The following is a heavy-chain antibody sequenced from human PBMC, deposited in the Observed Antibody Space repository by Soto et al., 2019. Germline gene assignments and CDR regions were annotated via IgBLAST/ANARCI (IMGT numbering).Heavy chain of an antibody. J-gene: IGHJ6*02. CDR1: GFTFSSYS. Sequence: GGSLRLSCAASGFTFSSYSMNWVRQAPGKGLEWVSSISSSSYIYYADSVKGRFTISRDNAKNSLYLQMNSLRAEDTAVYYCASRNTLYYYYGMDVWGQGTTVTSP. V-gene: IGHV3-21*01. CDR2: ISSSSYI. CDR3: ASRNTLYYYYGMDV.